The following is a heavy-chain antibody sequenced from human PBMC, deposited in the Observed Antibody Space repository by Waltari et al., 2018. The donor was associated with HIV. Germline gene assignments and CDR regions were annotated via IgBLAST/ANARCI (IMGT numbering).Heavy chain of an antibody. CDR3: ARVDEYNFGVDH. D-gene: IGHD1-20*01. J-gene: IGHJ4*02. CDR2: ISDGGSVI. CDR1: GFTFNDYY. Sequence: QVKLVESGGNLVKPGGSLRLSCATSGFTFNDYYMTWIRQAPGKGLEGVSHISDGGSVIFYADSVEGRFTISRDTARNSVDLQMNSLRVEDTAIYYCARVDEYNFGVDHWGPGTLVTVSS. V-gene: IGHV3-11*01.